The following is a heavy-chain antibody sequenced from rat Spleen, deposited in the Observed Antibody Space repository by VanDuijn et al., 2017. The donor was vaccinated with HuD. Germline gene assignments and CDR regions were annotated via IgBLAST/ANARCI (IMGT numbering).Heavy chain of an antibody. J-gene: IGHJ2*01. CDR1: GFTFSDYN. CDR3: AREASDY. Sequence: EVQLVESDGGLVQPGRSLKLSCAASGFTFSDYNMAWVRQAPKKGLEWVATISYDGSSTYYRDSVKGRFTISRDNAKSTLYLQRDSLRSEDTATYYCAREASDYWGQGVMVTVSS. CDR2: ISYDGSST. V-gene: IGHV5-7*01.